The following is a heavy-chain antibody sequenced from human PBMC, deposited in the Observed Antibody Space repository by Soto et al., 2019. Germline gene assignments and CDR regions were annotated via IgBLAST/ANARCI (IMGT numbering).Heavy chain of an antibody. CDR3: ARVEYYYDSSGYYEYFQH. J-gene: IGHJ1*01. Sequence: GGSLRLSCAASGFTFSSYSMNWVRQAPGKGLEWVSSISNSSSYIYYADSVKGRFTISRDNAKNSLYLQMNSLRAEDTAVYYCARVEYYYDSSGYYEYFQHWGQGTLVTVSS. D-gene: IGHD3-22*01. CDR1: GFTFSSYS. CDR2: ISNSSSYI. V-gene: IGHV3-21*01.